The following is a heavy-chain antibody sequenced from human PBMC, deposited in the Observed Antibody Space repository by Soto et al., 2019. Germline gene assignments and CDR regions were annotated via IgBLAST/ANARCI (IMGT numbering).Heavy chain of an antibody. CDR1: GYTFTSYG. Sequence: ASVKVSCQASGYTFTSYGISWVRQAPGQGLEWMGWISAYNGNTNDAQKRQGRVTMTTDTSTSTAYMERRSLRYDDTAVYYCVRVLGAFNTNWFDPWGQGPLVTVSS. J-gene: IGHJ5*02. V-gene: IGHV1-18*04. CDR2: ISAYNGNT. CDR3: VRVLGAFNTNWFDP.